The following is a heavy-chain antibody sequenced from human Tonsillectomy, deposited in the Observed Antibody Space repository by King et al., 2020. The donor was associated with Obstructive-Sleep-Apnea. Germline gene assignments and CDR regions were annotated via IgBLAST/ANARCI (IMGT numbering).Heavy chain of an antibody. V-gene: IGHV4-39*07. J-gene: IGHJ3*01. Sequence: LQLQESGPGLVKPSETLSLTCTVSGGSITSDIYYWGWIRQPPGKGLEWIGNIYYSGSTYYNPSLKSRVTISVDTSKSQFSLNLTSVTAADTAMYYCARDXXLYXSXFXXAFDXXGLGXXVTVSS. CDR1: GGSITSDIYY. CDR3: ARDXXLYXSXFXXAFDX. CDR2: IYYSGST. D-gene: IGHD5-24*01.